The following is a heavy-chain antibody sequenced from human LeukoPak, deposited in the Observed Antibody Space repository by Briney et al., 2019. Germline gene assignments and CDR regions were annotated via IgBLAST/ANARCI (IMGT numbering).Heavy chain of an antibody. V-gene: IGHV3-30*02. Sequence: GGSLRLSCAASGFTFSSYGMHWVRQAPGKGLEWVTFIRYDGTNKYYADSVKGRFTISRDNSKNTLYLQMNSLRAEDAAVYYCAKDLGTFDYMDVWGKGTTVTVSS. D-gene: IGHD3-16*01. J-gene: IGHJ6*03. CDR3: AKDLGTFDYMDV. CDR1: GFTFSSYG. CDR2: IRYDGTNK.